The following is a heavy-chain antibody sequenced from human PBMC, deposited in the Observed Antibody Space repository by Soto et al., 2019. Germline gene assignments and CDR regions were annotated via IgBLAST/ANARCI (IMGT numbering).Heavy chain of an antibody. D-gene: IGHD6-13*01. CDR1: GYSFISYW. V-gene: IGHV5-51*01. CDR3: ARTAAAGKYYYGMDV. Sequence: PGESLKISCKCSGYSFISYWIVWVRQMTGKGLESMGIIYPGDSDTRYSPSFQGQVTISADKSISTAYLQWSSLKASDTAMYYCARTAAAGKYYYGMDVWGQGTTVTVSS. CDR2: IYPGDSDT. J-gene: IGHJ6*02.